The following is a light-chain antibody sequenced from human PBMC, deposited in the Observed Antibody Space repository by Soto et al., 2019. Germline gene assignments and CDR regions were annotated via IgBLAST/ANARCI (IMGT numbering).Light chain of an antibody. CDR3: SSYTSSSTLNVV. CDR2: EVS. CDR1: SNDIGHYNS. J-gene: IGLJ2*01. V-gene: IGLV2-14*01. Sequence: QSALTQPASMSGSPGQSITISCTGTSNDIGHYNSVSWYQQHPAKAPKVIISEVSNRPSGISNRFSGSKSGNTASLTISGLQAEDEADYYCSSYTSSSTLNVVFGGGTKLTVL.